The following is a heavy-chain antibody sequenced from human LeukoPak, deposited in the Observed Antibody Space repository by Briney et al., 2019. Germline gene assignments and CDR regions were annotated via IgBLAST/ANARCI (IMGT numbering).Heavy chain of an antibody. CDR3: ATGLWFGIYNWFDP. CDR2: IYYSGST. D-gene: IGHD3-10*01. V-gene: IGHV4-59*01. Sequence: PSETLSLTCTVSGESISGFYWNWIRQPPGKGLEWIGYIYYSGSTNYNPSLKSRVTISVDTSKNQFSLKLSSVTAADTAVYYCATGLWFGIYNWFDPWGQGTLVTVSS. J-gene: IGHJ5*02. CDR1: GESISGFY.